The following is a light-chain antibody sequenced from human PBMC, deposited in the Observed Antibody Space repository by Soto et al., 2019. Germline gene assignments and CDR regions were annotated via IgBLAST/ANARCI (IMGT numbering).Light chain of an antibody. CDR3: QHYGSSPLVT. CDR2: GAS. J-gene: IGKJ5*01. CDR1: QSVSSSY. Sequence: EIVLTQSPGTLSLSPGERATLSCRASQSVSSSYLAWYQQKPGQAPRLLIYGASSRATGIPDRFSGSGSGKDFTLTISRLEPENFGVYYFQHYGSSPLVTFGQGTRLEIK. V-gene: IGKV3-20*01.